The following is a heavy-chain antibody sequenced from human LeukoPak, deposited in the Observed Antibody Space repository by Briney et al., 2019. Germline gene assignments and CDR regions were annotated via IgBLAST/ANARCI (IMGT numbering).Heavy chain of an antibody. CDR3: GSGSGWYSPDY. D-gene: IGHD6-19*01. V-gene: IGHV3-49*03. Sequence: GGSLRLSCTASGFTFGDYAMSWFRQAPGKGLEWVGFFRSTPYGGTTEYAASVKGRFTISRDDSKSIAYLQMNSLKTEDTAVYYCGSGSGWYSPDYWGQGTLVTVSS. CDR2: FRSTPYGGTT. J-gene: IGHJ4*02. CDR1: GFTFGDYA.